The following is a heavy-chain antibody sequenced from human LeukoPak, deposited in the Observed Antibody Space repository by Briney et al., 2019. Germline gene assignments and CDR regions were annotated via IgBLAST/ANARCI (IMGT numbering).Heavy chain of an antibody. CDR3: ATAAGDYGDYQGVNWFDP. J-gene: IGHJ5*02. Sequence: ASVKVSCKASGYTFTSYGISWVRQAPGQGLEWMGWISAYNGNTNYAQKFQGRVTMTEDTSTDTAYMELSSLRSEDTAVYYCATAAGDYGDYQGVNWFDPWGQGTLVTVSS. CDR1: GYTFTSYG. D-gene: IGHD4-17*01. CDR2: ISAYNGNT. V-gene: IGHV1-18*01.